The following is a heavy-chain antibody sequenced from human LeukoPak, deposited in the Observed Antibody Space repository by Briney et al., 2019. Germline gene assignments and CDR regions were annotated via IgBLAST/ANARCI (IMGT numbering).Heavy chain of an antibody. CDR3: ARLRTLSFTIPAD. V-gene: IGHV4-34*01. J-gene: IGHJ4*02. Sequence: SETLSLTCAVYGGSLSGYYWSWIRQPPGKGLEWIGEINHGGFTTYNPSLKSRVTISVDTSKNQFSLKLTSLTAADTAVYYGARLRTLSFTIPADWGQGTLVTVSS. D-gene: IGHD3-3*01. CDR2: INHGGFT. CDR1: GGSLSGYY.